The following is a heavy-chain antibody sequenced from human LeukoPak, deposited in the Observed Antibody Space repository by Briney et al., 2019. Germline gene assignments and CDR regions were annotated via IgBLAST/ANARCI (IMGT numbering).Heavy chain of an antibody. V-gene: IGHV3-30*18. J-gene: IGHJ6*03. CDR1: EFTLSSYD. CDR2: ISYDGSNK. CDR3: AKGIRRLVGTIPGLRRDHYMDV. D-gene: IGHD1-26*01. Sequence: GGSLRLSCAASEFTLSSYDMHWVRQAPGKGLEWVAVISYDGSNKYYADSVKGRFTISRDNSKKMLYLQMNSLRAEDTAVYYCAKGIRRLVGTIPGLRRDHYMDVWGRGTTVTVSS.